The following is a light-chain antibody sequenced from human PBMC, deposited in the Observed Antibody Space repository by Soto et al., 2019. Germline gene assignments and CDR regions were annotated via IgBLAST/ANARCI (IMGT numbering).Light chain of an antibody. CDR3: ALYVGSGTVV. CDR2: STN. CDR1: SASVLTSYY. V-gene: IGLV8-61*01. J-gene: IGLJ3*02. Sequence: QTVVSQEPSFSVSPGETVTLTCGLTSASVLTSYYPSWYQQTPGQAPRTLIYSTNIRSSGVPDRFSGSILGNKAALTITGAQADDESDYYCALYVGSGTVVFGGGTNLTVL.